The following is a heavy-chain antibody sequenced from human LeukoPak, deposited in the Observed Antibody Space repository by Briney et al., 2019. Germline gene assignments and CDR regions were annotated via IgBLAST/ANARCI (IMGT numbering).Heavy chain of an antibody. Sequence: ASVKVSCKASGGTFTNLAISWVRQAPGQGLEWMGRIIPTTGLASYAQKFQGRVTITADKSTSTAYMELSSLRSEDPAVYYCARAPPRLDGYILYYWGQGTLVTVSS. V-gene: IGHV1-69*04. CDR3: ARAPPRLDGYILYY. D-gene: IGHD5-24*01. CDR2: IIPTTGLA. CDR1: GGTFTNLA. J-gene: IGHJ4*02.